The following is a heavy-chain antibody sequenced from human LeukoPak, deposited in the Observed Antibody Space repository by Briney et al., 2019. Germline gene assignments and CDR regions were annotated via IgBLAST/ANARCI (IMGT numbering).Heavy chain of an antibody. V-gene: IGHV1-24*01. D-gene: IGHD2-2*01. Sequence: ASVKVSCKVSGYTLTELSMHWVRQAPGKGLEWMGGFDPEDGETIYAQKFQGRVTMTEDTSTDTAYMELSSLRSEDTAVYYCATDMGLVVPAASGYLDYWGQGTLVTVSS. J-gene: IGHJ4*02. CDR3: ATDMGLVVPAASGYLDY. CDR2: FDPEDGET. CDR1: GYTLTELS.